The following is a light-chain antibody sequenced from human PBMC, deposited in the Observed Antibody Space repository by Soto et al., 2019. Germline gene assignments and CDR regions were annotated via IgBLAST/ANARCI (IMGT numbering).Light chain of an antibody. CDR3: SSYTTSNTRQIV. V-gene: IGLV2-14*03. CDR1: SSDVGGYNY. Sequence: QSVLTQPASVSGSPGQSITISCTGTSSDVGGYNYVSWYQHHPGKAPKLMIFDVSNRPSGVSNRFSGSKSGNTASLTISGLQPEDEVVYYCSSYTTSNTRQIVFVTVTK. CDR2: DVS. J-gene: IGLJ1*01.